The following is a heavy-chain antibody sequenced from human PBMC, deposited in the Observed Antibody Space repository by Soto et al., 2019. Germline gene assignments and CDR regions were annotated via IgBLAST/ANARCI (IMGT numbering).Heavy chain of an antibody. Sequence: SVKVSCKASGGTFSSYAISWVRQAPGQGLEWMGRIIPILGIANYAQKFQGRVTITADKSTSTAYMELSSLRSEDTAVYYCARSSSTRSFDYWGQGTLVTVSS. CDR2: IIPILGIA. CDR1: GGTFSSYA. D-gene: IGHD2-2*01. V-gene: IGHV1-69*04. J-gene: IGHJ4*02. CDR3: ARSSSTRSFDY.